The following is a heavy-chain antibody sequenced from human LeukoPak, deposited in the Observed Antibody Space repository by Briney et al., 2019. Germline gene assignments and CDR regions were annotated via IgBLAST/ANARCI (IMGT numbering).Heavy chain of an antibody. Sequence: PSETLSLTCAVYGGSFSGYYWSWIRQPPGKGLEWIGEINHSGSTTYNPSLKSRVTISQDTSKNQFSLKPSSVTAADTAVYYCARGEGSGSYMSYFDYWGQGGLVTVSS. CDR1: GGSFSGYY. CDR3: ARGEGSGSYMSYFDY. CDR2: INHSGST. J-gene: IGHJ4*02. D-gene: IGHD3-10*01. V-gene: IGHV4-34*01.